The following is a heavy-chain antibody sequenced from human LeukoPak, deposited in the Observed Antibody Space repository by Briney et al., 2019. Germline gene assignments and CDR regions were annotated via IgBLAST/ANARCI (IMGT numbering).Heavy chain of an antibody. Sequence: ASVKVSCKASGYTFTSYGISWVRQATGQGLEWMGWMNPNSGNTGYAQKFQGRVTMTRNTSISTAYMELSSLRSEDTAVYYCARGPARATILRYFDWLPYYFDYWGQGTLVTVSS. D-gene: IGHD3-9*01. V-gene: IGHV1-8*02. J-gene: IGHJ4*02. CDR1: GYTFTSYG. CDR3: ARGPARATILRYFDWLPYYFDY. CDR2: MNPNSGNT.